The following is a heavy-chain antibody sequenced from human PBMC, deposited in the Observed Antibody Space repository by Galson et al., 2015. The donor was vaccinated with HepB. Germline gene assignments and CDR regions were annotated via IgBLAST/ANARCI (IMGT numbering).Heavy chain of an antibody. J-gene: IGHJ5*02. CDR2: IIPIFGTA. D-gene: IGHD2-2*02. CDR3: ARESAGCSSTSCYTVNWFDP. Sequence: SVKVSCKASGGTFSSYAISWVRQAPGQGLEWMGGIIPIFGTANYAQKFQGRVTITADESTSTAYMELSSLRSEDTAVYCCARESAGCSSTSCYTVNWFDPWGQGTLVTVSS. CDR1: GGTFSSYA. V-gene: IGHV1-69*13.